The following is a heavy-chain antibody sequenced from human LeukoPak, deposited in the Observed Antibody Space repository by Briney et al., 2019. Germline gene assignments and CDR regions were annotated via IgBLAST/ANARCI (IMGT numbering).Heavy chain of an antibody. Sequence: GGSLRLSCAASGFTFSSYCMHWVRQAPGKGLVWVSRINSDGTSTSYADSVKGRFTISRDNAKNTLYLQMNSLRAEDTAVYYCARTTFVDYYGSGSYYNWFDPWGQGTLVTVSS. J-gene: IGHJ5*02. V-gene: IGHV3-74*01. CDR1: GFTFSSYC. CDR2: INSDGTST. D-gene: IGHD3-10*01. CDR3: ARTTFVDYYGSGSYYNWFDP.